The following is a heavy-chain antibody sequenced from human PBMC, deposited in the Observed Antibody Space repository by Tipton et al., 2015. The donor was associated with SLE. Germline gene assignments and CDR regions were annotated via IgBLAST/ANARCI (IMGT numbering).Heavy chain of an antibody. J-gene: IGHJ4*02. CDR2: VNHSGST. D-gene: IGHD3-3*01. CDR1: GGSFSDYF. V-gene: IGHV4-34*01. CDR3: ARCTIFGVVRGSFDS. Sequence: LRLSCAVYGGSFSDYFWTWIRQSPGKGLEWIGDVNHSGSTDYHLSLKSRVTMSVDTSKNQFSLKLTSVTAADTALYYCARCTIFGVVRGSFDSWGQGTLVTVS.